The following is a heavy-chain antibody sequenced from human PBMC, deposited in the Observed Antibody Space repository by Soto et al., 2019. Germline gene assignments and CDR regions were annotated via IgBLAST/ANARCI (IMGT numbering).Heavy chain of an antibody. J-gene: IGHJ4*02. CDR1: GFTFSSYA. D-gene: IGHD6-6*01. Sequence: GGSLRLSCAASGFTFSSYAMSCVRQAPGKGLEWVSAISGSGGSTYYADSVKGRFTISRDNSKNTLYLQMNSLRAEDTAVYYCALVVVYSSSSDVFDYWGRGSLVLGSS. V-gene: IGHV3-23*01. CDR2: ISGSGGST. CDR3: ALVVVYSSSSDVFDY.